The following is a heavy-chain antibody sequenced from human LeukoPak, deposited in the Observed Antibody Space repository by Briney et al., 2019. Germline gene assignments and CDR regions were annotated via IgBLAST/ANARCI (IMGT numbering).Heavy chain of an antibody. CDR3: AKGRPNYYDSSGYYCDY. D-gene: IGHD3-22*01. CDR2: ISGSGGST. V-gene: IGHV3-23*01. CDR1: GFTFRSYG. J-gene: IGHJ4*02. Sequence: GGSLRLSCAASGFTFRSYGMSWVRQAPGKGLEWVSSISGSGGSTYFADSVKGRFTISRDNSKNTLYLQMNSLRAEDTAVYYCAKGRPNYYDSSGYYCDYWGQGTLVTVSS.